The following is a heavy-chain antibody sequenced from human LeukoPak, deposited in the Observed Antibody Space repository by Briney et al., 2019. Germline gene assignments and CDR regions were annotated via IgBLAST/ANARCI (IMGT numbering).Heavy chain of an antibody. J-gene: IGHJ4*02. D-gene: IGHD2-2*01. CDR1: GFTFSSYG. Sequence: GGSLRLSCVASGFTFSSYGMHWVRQAPGKGLEWVAVIWYDGSNKYYADSVKGRFTISRDNSKNTLYLQMNSLRAEDTAVYYCARDACSSTSCFYYFDYWGQGTLVTVSS. CDR2: IWYDGSNK. V-gene: IGHV3-33*01. CDR3: ARDACSSTSCFYYFDY.